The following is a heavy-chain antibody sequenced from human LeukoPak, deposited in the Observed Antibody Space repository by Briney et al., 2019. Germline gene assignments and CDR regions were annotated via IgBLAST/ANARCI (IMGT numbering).Heavy chain of an antibody. CDR1: GGSISSGGYY. D-gene: IGHD3-10*01. J-gene: IGHJ6*04. Sequence: ASETLSLTCTVSGGSISSGGYYWSWIRQLPGKGLEWIGYMYYSGSTYYNPSLKSRVTISIDTSKNQFSLKLSSVTAADTAVYYCARDVVPYYYGSGTYAMDVWGKGTTVTVSS. V-gene: IGHV4-31*03. CDR2: MYYSGST. CDR3: ARDVVPYYYGSGTYAMDV.